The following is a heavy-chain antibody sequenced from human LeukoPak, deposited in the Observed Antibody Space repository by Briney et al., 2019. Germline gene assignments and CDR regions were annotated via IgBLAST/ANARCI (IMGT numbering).Heavy chain of an antibody. CDR1: GFTFSSYA. D-gene: IGHD3-16*02. V-gene: IGHV3-23*01. CDR3: AKTVSGSHSYQGGDY. Sequence: GGSLRLSCAASGFTFSSYAMSWVRQAPGKGLEWVSAISGSGGNTNYADSVKGRFTMSRDNSKNTLYLQMNSLRAEDTAVYFCAKTVSGSHSYQGGDYWGQGTLVTVST. J-gene: IGHJ4*02. CDR2: ISGSGGNT.